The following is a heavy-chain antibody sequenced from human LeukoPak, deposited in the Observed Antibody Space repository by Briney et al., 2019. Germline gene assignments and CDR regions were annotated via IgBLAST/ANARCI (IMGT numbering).Heavy chain of an antibody. CDR3: AKDAAAAGMNWFDP. D-gene: IGHD6-13*01. J-gene: IGHJ5*02. CDR1: GFTFSNFA. Sequence: GGSLRLSCAASGFTFSNFATSWVRQAPGKGLEWVSATSGSGGDTYYADSVKGRFAISRDMSKNTLYLQLNSLRVEDTAVYYCAKDAAAAGMNWFDPWGQGTLVTVSS. V-gene: IGHV3-23*01. CDR2: TSGSGGDT.